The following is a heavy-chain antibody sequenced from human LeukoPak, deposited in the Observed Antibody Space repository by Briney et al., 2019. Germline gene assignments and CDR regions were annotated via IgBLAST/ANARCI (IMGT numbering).Heavy chain of an antibody. CDR3: AREEVVVVPAAIPIYYYYGMDV. Sequence: ASVKVSCKASGYTFTSYAMHWVRQAPGQGLEWMGWISAYNGNTNYAQKLQGRVTMTTDTSTSTAYMELRSLRSDDTAVYYCAREEVVVVPAAIPIYYYYGMDVWGQGTTVTVSS. CDR2: ISAYNGNT. J-gene: IGHJ6*02. D-gene: IGHD2-2*01. CDR1: GYTFTSYA. V-gene: IGHV1-18*01.